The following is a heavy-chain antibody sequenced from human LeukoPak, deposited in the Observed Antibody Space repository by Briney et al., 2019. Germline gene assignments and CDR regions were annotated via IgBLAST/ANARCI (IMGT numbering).Heavy chain of an antibody. CDR1: GYKLTNNW. J-gene: IGHJ5*02. CDR3: VRFALTSSLDH. CDR2: IYPGYSDA. Sequence: GESLKTSCKISGYKLTNNWIGWVRQVPGKGLEWMGLIYPGYSDAKYSPSFQGQVTLSVEASITTAYLQLSGLRASDTAIYYCVRFALTSSLDHWGQGNLVTVSS. D-gene: IGHD6-13*01. V-gene: IGHV5-51*01.